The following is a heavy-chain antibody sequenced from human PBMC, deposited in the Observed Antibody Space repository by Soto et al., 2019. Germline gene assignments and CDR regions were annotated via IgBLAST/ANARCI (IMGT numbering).Heavy chain of an antibody. V-gene: IGHV4-31*03. D-gene: IGHD4-17*01. CDR1: GGSISSGGYY. CDR3: ARDQYYGGTGGAFDI. CDR2: IYYSGST. Sequence: QVQLQESGPGLVKPSQTLSLTCTVSGGSISSGGYYWSWIRQHPGKGLEWIGYIYYSGSTYYNPSLKSRVTITVDTSKNQFSLKLSAVTAADTAVYYCARDQYYGGTGGAFDIWGQGTMVTVSS. J-gene: IGHJ3*02.